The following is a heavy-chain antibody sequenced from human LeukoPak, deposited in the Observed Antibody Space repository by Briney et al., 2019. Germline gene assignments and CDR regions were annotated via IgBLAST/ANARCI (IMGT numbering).Heavy chain of an antibody. CDR3: ARLTGSAI. CDR1: GYSISSAYY. CDR2: IHYSGST. J-gene: IGHJ3*02. Sequence: KASETLSLTCSVFGYSISSAYYWGWIRQPPGKGLEWIGSIHYSGSTYYNPSLKSRVTISVDMSKNQCSLRLSSVTAADTALYYCARLTGSAIWGQGTMVTVSS. D-gene: IGHD3-10*01. V-gene: IGHV4-38-2*02.